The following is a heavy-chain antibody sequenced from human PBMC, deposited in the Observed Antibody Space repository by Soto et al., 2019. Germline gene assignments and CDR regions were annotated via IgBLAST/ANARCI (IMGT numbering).Heavy chain of an antibody. D-gene: IGHD4-17*01. CDR1: GYTFTSYG. V-gene: IGHV1-18*01. CDR3: ARETNTVGTQPLDY. Sequence: QVQLVQSGAEVKRPGASVKVSCKASGYTFTSYGISWVRQAPGQGLEWMGWISTDDGNTNYAQKLQGRVTMTTDTSTSTAYMELSSLRSDDTAVYYGARETNTVGTQPLDYGGQGTLVTVSS. J-gene: IGHJ4*02. CDR2: ISTDDGNT.